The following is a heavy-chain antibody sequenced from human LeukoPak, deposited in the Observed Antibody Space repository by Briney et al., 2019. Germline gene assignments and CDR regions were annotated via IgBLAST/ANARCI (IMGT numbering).Heavy chain of an antibody. CDR1: GFTFSDHD. Sequence: PGGSLRLSCSASGFTFSDHDMNWIRQAPGKGLAWVSYIRSDGSTIYDADSVKGRFFISRDNARNSLYLQMNSLRAEDTAVYYCAREGRGYYGDFDYWDQGTLVTVSS. CDR3: AREGRGYYGDFDY. V-gene: IGHV3-11*01. J-gene: IGHJ4*02. D-gene: IGHD3-22*01. CDR2: IRSDGSTI.